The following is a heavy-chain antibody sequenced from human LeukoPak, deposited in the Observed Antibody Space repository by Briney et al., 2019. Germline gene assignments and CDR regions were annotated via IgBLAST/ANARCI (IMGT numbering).Heavy chain of an antibody. CDR3: TTDPYYYETSGTNR. CDR2: IKTKTDGGTT. CDR1: GFNFNTFW. V-gene: IGHV3-15*01. Sequence: PGGSLRLSCAASGFNFNTFWMTWDRQAPGKGLEWVGRIKTKTDGGTTDYAAPVKGRFTISRDDSKNTLYLQMNSLKTEDTTVYYCTTDPYYYETSGTNRGGQGTLVTVSS. J-gene: IGHJ4*02. D-gene: IGHD3-22*01.